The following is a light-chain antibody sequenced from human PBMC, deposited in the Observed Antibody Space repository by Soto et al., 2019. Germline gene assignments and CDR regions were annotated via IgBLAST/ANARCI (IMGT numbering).Light chain of an antibody. Sequence: EIVLTQSPGTLSLSTGERATLSCRASQSFSSSYLAWYQQKPGQAPRLLIYGASSRATGIPDRFSGSGSGTDFTLTISSREPEDFAVYDCQHYGSALFTFGPGTKVDVK. J-gene: IGKJ3*01. CDR3: QHYGSALFT. CDR1: QSFSSSY. CDR2: GAS. V-gene: IGKV3-20*01.